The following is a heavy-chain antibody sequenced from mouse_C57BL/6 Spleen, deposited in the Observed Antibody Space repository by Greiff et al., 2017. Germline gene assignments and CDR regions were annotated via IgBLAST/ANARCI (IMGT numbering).Heavy chain of an antibody. CDR3: ARSYNGYRYYFDY. D-gene: IGHD2-3*01. CDR2: IYPGDGDT. Sequence: VQLQQSGAELVRPGTSVKMSCKASGYTFTNYWIGWAKQRPGHGLEWIGKIYPGDGDTNYNENFKGKATLTVDKSSSTAYMQFSSLTSEDSAVYYCARSYNGYRYYFDYWGQGTTLTVSS. V-gene: IGHV1-63*01. J-gene: IGHJ2*01. CDR1: GYTFTNYW.